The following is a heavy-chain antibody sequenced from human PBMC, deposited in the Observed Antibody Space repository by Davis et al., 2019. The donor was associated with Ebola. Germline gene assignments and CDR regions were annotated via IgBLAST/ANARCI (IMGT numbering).Heavy chain of an antibody. Sequence: GESLKISCAASGFTFTNYAMTWVRQAPGKGLEWVSTISGSGVSTYYADSVKGRFTVSRDNSKNTLYLQMNSLRAEDTAVYYCAKAYCTNGVCYTDYWGQGTLVTVSS. D-gene: IGHD2-8*01. J-gene: IGHJ4*02. CDR2: ISGSGVST. CDR1: GFTFTNYA. CDR3: AKAYCTNGVCYTDY. V-gene: IGHV3-23*01.